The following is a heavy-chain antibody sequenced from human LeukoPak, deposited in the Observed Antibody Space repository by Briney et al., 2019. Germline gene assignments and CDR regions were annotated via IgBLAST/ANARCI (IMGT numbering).Heavy chain of an antibody. CDR2: MNTNSGNT. J-gene: IGHJ6*03. D-gene: IGHD5-12*01. Sequence: ASVKVSCKASGYTFTSYDIKWVGQAAGQGLEWMGWMNTNSGNTGYAQKFQGRVTMTRNTSISTAYMELSSLRSEDTAVYYCARPGGGYDWWYYYMDVWGKGTTVTVSS. V-gene: IGHV1-8*01. CDR3: ARPGGGYDWWYYYMDV. CDR1: GYTFTSYD.